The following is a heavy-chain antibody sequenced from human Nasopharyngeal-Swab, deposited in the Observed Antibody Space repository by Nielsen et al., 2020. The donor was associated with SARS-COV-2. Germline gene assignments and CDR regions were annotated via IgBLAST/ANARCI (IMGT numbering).Heavy chain of an antibody. CDR2: ISGSGGST. Sequence: WIRQPPGKGLEWVSAISGSGGSTYYADSVKGRLTISRDNSKNTLYLQMNSLRAEDTAVYYCAKGRYCSGGSCYEAGYWGQGTLVTVSS. J-gene: IGHJ4*02. V-gene: IGHV3-23*01. D-gene: IGHD2-15*01. CDR3: AKGRYCSGGSCYEAGY.